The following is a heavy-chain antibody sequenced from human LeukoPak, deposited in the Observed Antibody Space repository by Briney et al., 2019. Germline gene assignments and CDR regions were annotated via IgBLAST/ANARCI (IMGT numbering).Heavy chain of an antibody. CDR3: AKDRSTSNILTGYQDN. CDR2: ISYDGTNK. J-gene: IGHJ4*02. V-gene: IGHV3-30*18. CDR1: GFTFSSYG. Sequence: PGRSLRLSCAASGFTFSSYGMHWVRQAPGKGLEWVAVISYDGTNKYYADSVKGRFTISRDNSKNTLYPQMNSLRAEDTAVYYCAKDRSTSNILTGYQDNWGQGTLVTVSS. D-gene: IGHD3-9*01.